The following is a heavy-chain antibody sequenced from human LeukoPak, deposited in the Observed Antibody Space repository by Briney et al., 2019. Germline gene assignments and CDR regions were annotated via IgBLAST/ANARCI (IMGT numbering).Heavy chain of an antibody. CDR2: VSPNSDYI. V-gene: IGHV3-21*01. CDR1: GFTFSSYA. J-gene: IGHJ6*02. Sequence: PGGSLRLSCAASGFTFSSYAMSWIRQAPGKGLEWVSSVSPNSDYIFYADSLKGRFTISRDNSNNSLFLQMNSLRADDTAVYYCARGAFKPDVWGQGTTVAVSS. CDR3: ARGAFKPDV.